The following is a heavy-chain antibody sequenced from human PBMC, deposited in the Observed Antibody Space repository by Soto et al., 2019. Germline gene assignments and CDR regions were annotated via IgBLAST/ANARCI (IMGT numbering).Heavy chain of an antibody. CDR3: ATPAANPNYFDY. D-gene: IGHD6-13*01. J-gene: IGHJ4*02. Sequence: PSDTLSLTCTVSGGSISSSSYYWGWIRQPPGKGLEWIGSIYYSGSTYYNPSLKSRVTISVDTSKNQFSLKLGSVTAADTAVYYCATPAANPNYFDYWGQGTLVTVSS. V-gene: IGHV4-39*01. CDR1: GGSISSSSYY. CDR2: IYYSGST.